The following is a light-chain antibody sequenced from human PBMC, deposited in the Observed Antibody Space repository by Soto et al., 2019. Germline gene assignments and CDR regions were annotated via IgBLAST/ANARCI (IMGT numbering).Light chain of an antibody. Sequence: EIVMTQSPATLSVSPGERATLSCRASQSVSSNLAWYQQKPGQAPRLLIYGASTRATGIPARFSGSGSGAEFTLTISSXQSEDFXVXXCQQYNNWPRTFGQGTKVEIK. J-gene: IGKJ1*01. CDR3: QQYNNWPRT. CDR2: GAS. CDR1: QSVSSN. V-gene: IGKV3-15*01.